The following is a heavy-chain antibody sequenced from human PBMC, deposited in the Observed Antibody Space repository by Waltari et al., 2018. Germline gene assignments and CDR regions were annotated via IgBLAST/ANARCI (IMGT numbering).Heavy chain of an antibody. J-gene: IGHJ5*02. V-gene: IGHV3-33*08. CDR3: AKSIAVNWFDP. Sequence: QVQLVESGGGVVQPGRSLRLSCAASGFTFSSYGMPWVRQAPGKGLEWVAVIWYDGSNKYYADSVKGRFTISRDNSKNTLYLQMNSLRAEDTAMYYCAKSIAVNWFDPWGQGTLVTVSS. CDR1: GFTFSSYG. D-gene: IGHD6-19*01. CDR2: IWYDGSNK.